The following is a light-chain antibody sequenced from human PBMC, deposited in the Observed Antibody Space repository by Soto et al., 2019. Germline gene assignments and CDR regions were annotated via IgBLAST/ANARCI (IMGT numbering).Light chain of an antibody. Sequence: DIQMTQSPSPLSASVGDRVTITCRASQTIRNYLNWYQQKPGEAPKLLIYAASRLQSGVPSRFRGSRSGTEFTLTISSLQPEDVATYYCLQLNTYPWTFGQGTKVDIK. J-gene: IGKJ1*01. CDR3: LQLNTYPWT. CDR1: QTIRNY. CDR2: AAS. V-gene: IGKV1-17*01.